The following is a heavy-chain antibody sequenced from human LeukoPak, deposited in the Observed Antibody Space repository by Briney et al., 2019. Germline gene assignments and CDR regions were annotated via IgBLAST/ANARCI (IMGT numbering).Heavy chain of an antibody. J-gene: IGHJ4*02. V-gene: IGHV3-21*01. CDR2: ITSSNSYI. D-gene: IGHD3-10*01. Sequence: GGSLRLSCAASGFTVSSNYMSWVRQAPGKGLEWVSSITSSNSYIYYADSVKGRFTISRDNAKNSLFLQMNSLRAEDTVIYYCAKGRDYYGSGSYDFDYWGQGTLVTVSS. CDR1: GFTVSSNY. CDR3: AKGRDYYGSGSYDFDY.